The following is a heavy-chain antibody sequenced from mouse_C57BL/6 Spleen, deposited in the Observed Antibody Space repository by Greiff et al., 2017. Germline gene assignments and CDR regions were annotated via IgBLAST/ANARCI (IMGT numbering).Heavy chain of an antibody. CDR2: IDPSDSET. CDR3: APYGNYGGFAY. D-gene: IGHD2-1*01. J-gene: IGHJ3*01. V-gene: IGHV1-52*01. CDR1: GYTFTSYW. Sequence: QVQLQQPGAELVRPGSSVKLSCKASGYTFTSYWMHWVKQRPIQGLEWIGNIDPSDSETHYNQKFKDKATLTVDKSSSTAYMQLSSLTSEDSAVYYCAPYGNYGGFAYWGQGTLVTVAA.